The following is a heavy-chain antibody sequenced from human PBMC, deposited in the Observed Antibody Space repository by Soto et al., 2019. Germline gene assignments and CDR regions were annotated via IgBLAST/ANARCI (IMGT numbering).Heavy chain of an antibody. CDR2: IIAMFGVA. CDR1: GDTFSTYS. J-gene: IGHJ5*02. CDR3: CRKGPGHRSRHHTWFDP. V-gene: IGHV1-69*01. Sequence: QVQLVQSGAEVKKPGSSVKVSCKASGDTFSTYSISWVRQAPGQGLEWMGGIIAMFGVAVYAQKFQGRVTITADDPTSNVHKVLSSLRFEDTAFYYRCRKGPGHRSRHHTWFDPWGQGSLVTVSS.